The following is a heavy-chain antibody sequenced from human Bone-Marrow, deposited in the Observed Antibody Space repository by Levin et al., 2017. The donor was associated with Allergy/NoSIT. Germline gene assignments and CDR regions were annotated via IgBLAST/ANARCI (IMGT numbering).Heavy chain of an antibody. Sequence: GGSLRLSCAASGFTFSSYGMHWVRQAPGKGLEWVAVIWYDGSNKYYADSVKGRFTISRDNSKNTLYLQMNSLRAEDTAVYYCAAIAAGLDYDYWGQGTLVTVSS. CDR2: IWYDGSNK. D-gene: IGHD6-13*01. J-gene: IGHJ4*02. CDR1: GFTFSSYG. CDR3: AAIAAGLDYDY. V-gene: IGHV3-33*01.